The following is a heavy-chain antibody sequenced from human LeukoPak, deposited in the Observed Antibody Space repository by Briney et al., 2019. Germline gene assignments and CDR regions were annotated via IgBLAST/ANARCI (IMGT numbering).Heavy chain of an antibody. Sequence: PSETLSLTCTVSGGSIRSGSHYWAWIRQPPGKGLVWIGSIYYSGSTYYNPSLENRVTISIDTSKNHFSLKLSSLSAADTSVYYCAKRDDSGGNLVDLWGQGTLVTVS. CDR2: IYYSGST. V-gene: IGHV4-39*02. J-gene: IGHJ4*02. CDR3: AKRDDSGGNLVDL. D-gene: IGHD3-22*01. CDR1: GGSIRSGSHY.